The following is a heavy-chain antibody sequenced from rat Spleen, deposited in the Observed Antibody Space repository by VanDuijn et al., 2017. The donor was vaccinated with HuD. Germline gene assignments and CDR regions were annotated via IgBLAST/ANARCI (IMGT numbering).Heavy chain of an antibody. CDR3: ARHDYGGSYYFDY. J-gene: IGHJ2*01. Sequence: EVQLQESGPGLVKPSQSLSFTCSVTGFSITTHYWDWIRKFPGNKMEWMGYINYSGSTTYNPSLKSRISITRDSSKNQFFLHLNSVTTEDTATYYCARHDYGGSYYFDYWGQGVMVTVSS. CDR2: INYSGST. D-gene: IGHD1-11*01. CDR1: GFSITTHY. V-gene: IGHV3-1*01.